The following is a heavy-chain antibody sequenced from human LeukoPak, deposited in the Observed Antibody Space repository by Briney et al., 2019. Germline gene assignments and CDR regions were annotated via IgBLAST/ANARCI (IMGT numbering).Heavy chain of an antibody. V-gene: IGHV4-39*01. CDR1: GGSISSSSYY. CDR3: ARGMYYLDSSGYHRRWNGDFDY. D-gene: IGHD3-22*01. CDR2: IYYSGST. J-gene: IGHJ4*02. Sequence: SETLSLTCTVSGGSISSSSYYWGWIRQPPGKGLEWIGSIYYSGSTYYNPSLKSRVTISVDTSKNQFSLKLSPVTAADTAVYYCARGMYYLDSSGYHRRWNGDFDYWGQGTLVTVSS.